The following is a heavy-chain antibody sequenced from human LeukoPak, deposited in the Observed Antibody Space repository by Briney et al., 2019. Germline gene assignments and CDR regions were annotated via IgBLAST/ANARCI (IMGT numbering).Heavy chain of an antibody. CDR2: INPDGGTT. V-gene: IGHV3-74*01. J-gene: IGHJ4*02. D-gene: IGHD3-10*01. CDR3: ARVRVGAYDFEY. CDR1: GFTLGSYW. Sequence: GGSLRLSCAASGFTLGSYWMHWVRQVPGRGLVWVSRINPDGGTTTYADSVKGRFTISRDNAKNTLYLQMNSLRAEETAVYYCARVRVGAYDFEYWGQGTLVTVSS.